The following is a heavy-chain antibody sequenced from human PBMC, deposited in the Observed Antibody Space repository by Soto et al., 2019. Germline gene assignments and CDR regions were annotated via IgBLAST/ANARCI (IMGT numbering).Heavy chain of an antibody. J-gene: IGHJ4*02. Sequence: QVQLQQLGAGLLNPSETLALTCADYGGSFTGYYWCWVRQPPGKGLAWMGEINHGGSTNYTPSLKSRVTRSVVTSKNQFSLYVSSVTAAVTAVYYCARGGVVVSATTHLAYWVQGTLVTVSS. CDR3: ARGGVVVSATTHLAY. CDR2: INHGGST. D-gene: IGHD2-15*01. V-gene: IGHV4-34*01. CDR1: GGSFTGYY.